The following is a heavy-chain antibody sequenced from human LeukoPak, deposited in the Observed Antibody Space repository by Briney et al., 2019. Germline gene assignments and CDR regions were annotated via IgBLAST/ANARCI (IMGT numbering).Heavy chain of an antibody. CDR1: GFSFSNYAM. CDR2: IYHSGST. Sequence: GSLRLSCATSGFSFSNYAMSWVRQPPGKGLEWVGEIYHSGSTNYNPSLKSRVTISVDKSKNQFSLKLSSVTAADTAVYYCARDLGSSSTFDYWGQGTLVTVSS. CDR3: ARDLGSSSTFDY. J-gene: IGHJ4*02. D-gene: IGHD6-6*01. V-gene: IGHV4-4*02.